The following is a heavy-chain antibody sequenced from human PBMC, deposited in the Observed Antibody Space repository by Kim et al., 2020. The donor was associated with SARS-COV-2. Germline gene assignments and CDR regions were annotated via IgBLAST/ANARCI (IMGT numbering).Heavy chain of an antibody. CDR3: ARDGPMGYGDYYFDY. J-gene: IGHJ4*02. Sequence: GGSLRLSCAASGFTFSSYSMNWVRQAPGKGLEWVSYISSSSTIYYADSVKGRFTISRDNAKNSLYLQMNSLRDEDTAVYYCARDGPMGYGDYYFDYWGQGTLVTVSS. V-gene: IGHV3-48*02. CDR2: ISSSSTI. CDR1: GFTFSSYS. D-gene: IGHD4-17*01.